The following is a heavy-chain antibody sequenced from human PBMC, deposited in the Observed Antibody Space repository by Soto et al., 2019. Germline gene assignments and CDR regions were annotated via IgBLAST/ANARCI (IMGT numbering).Heavy chain of an antibody. V-gene: IGHV3-30-3*01. Sequence: QVQLVESGGGVVQPGRSLRLSCAASGFTFSSYAMHWVRQAPGKGLEWVAVISYDGSNKYYADSVKGRFTISRDNSKNTLYLKITGLRVGATAVYSCASNKLYDKGSGDDYWAKGTLVTVSS. J-gene: IGHJ4*02. CDR1: GFTFSSYA. CDR2: ISYDGSNK. D-gene: IGHD3-9*01. CDR3: ASNKLYDKGSGDDY.